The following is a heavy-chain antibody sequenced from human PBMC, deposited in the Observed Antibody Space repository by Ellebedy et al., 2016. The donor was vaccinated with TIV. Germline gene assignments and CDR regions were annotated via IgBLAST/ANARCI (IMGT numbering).Heavy chain of an antibody. CDR2: IDAGYGNT. V-gene: IGHV1-3*01. D-gene: IGHD2-21*01. CDR1: RYTFSRYT. J-gene: IGHJ4*02. Sequence: ASVKVSXKASRYTFSRYTMHWVRQAPGQRLEWMGWIDAGYGNTRYSQKFQDRVTMTRDTSAKTAYMELTSLRSEDTAVYYCAREGDYYFDYWGQGTLATVSS. CDR3: AREGDYYFDY.